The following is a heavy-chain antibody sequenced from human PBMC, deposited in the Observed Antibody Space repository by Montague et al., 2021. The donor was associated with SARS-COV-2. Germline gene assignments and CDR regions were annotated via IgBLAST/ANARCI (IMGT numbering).Heavy chain of an antibody. D-gene: IGHD6-19*01. Sequence: CAISGDSVTGSRNSGADRRSTRPNSSHGRRSNDDSCKRKNDYAVSVKSRITINPDTSKNQFSLQLNSVTPEDTAVYYCARDVRGLRLVWNYYYYYMDVWGKGTTVTVSS. J-gene: IGHJ6*03. CDR2: NDDSCKRKN. CDR1: GDSVTGSRNS. V-gene: IGHV6-1*01. CDR3: ARDVRGLRLVWNYYYYYMDV.